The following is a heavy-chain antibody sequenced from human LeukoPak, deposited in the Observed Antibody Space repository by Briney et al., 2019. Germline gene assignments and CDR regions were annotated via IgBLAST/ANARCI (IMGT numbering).Heavy chain of an antibody. CDR2: IHHSGST. V-gene: IGHV4-39*01. CDR3: ARRRAERGFYFFDS. CDR1: DASFSGYY. D-gene: IGHD1-1*01. J-gene: IGHJ4*02. Sequence: SETLSLTCTVYDASFSGYYWGWIRQPPGKGLEWIGIIHHSGSTSYNPSLPSRVTISVDTSKNQFSLTLSSVTAADTAVYYCARRRAERGFYFFDSWGQGILVTVSS.